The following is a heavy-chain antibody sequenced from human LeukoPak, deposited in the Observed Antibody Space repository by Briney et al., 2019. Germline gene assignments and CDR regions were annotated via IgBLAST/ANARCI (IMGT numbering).Heavy chain of an antibody. CDR3: ARVLGLVIPYYMDV. CDR2: ISSSGSTI. CDR1: GYSISSGYY. D-gene: IGHD3-9*01. J-gene: IGHJ6*03. Sequence: LSLTCTVSGYSISSGYYWGWIRQPPGKGLEWVSYISSSGSTIYYADSVKGRFTISRDNAKNSLYLQMNSLRAEDTAVYYCARVLGLVIPYYMDVWGKGTTVTISS. V-gene: IGHV3-11*01.